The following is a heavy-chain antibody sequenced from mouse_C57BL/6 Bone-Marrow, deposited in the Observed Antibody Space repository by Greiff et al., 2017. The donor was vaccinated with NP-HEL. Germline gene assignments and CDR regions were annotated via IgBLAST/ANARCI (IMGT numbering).Heavy chain of an antibody. D-gene: IGHD2-1*01. J-gene: IGHJ3*01. V-gene: IGHV5-16*01. CDR1: GFTFSDYY. CDR3: AREDGTRGFAY. Sequence: EVKLMESEGGLVQPGSSMKLSCTASGFTFSDYYMAWVRQVPEKGLEWVANINYDGSSTYYLDSLKSRFIISRDNAKNILYLQMSSLKSEDTATYYCAREDGTRGFAYWGQGTLVTVSA. CDR2: INYDGSST.